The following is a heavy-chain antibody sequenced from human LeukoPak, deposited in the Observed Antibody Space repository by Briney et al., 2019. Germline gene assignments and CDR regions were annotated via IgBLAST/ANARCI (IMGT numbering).Heavy chain of an antibody. CDR2: ISSSGDRI. D-gene: IGHD5-18*01. CDR3: ARGYRYGYDY. CDR1: GFTFSNYE. J-gene: IGHJ4*02. V-gene: IGHV3-48*03. Sequence: GESLKISCAASGFTFSNYEINWVRQAPGKGLEWISYISSSGDRIYYADSVKGRFTISRDNAKNSLYMQMNSLRAEDTGVYYCARGYRYGYDYWGQGTLVTVSS.